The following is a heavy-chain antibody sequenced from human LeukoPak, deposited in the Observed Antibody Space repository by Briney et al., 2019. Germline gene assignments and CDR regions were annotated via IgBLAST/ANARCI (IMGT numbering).Heavy chain of an antibody. Sequence: PSETLSLTCTVSGGSISSSSYYWGWIRQPPGKGLEWIGSIYYSGSTYYNPSLKSRVTISVDTSKNQFSLKLSSVTAADTAVYYCARVPKSGYYGLDVWGQGTTVTLSS. V-gene: IGHV4-39*07. CDR2: IYYSGST. CDR3: ARVPKSGYYGLDV. CDR1: GGSISSSSYY. J-gene: IGHJ6*02.